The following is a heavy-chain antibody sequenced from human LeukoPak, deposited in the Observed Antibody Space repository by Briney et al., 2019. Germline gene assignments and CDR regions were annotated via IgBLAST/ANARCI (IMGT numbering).Heavy chain of an antibody. CDR1: GFTFSNYG. CDR2: ISYDGTNK. V-gene: IGHV3-30*18. Sequence: GGSLRLSCAASGFTFSNYGIHWVRQAPGKGLEWVAVISYDGTNKYYADSVKGRFTISRDNSKNTLYLQMNSLRAEDTAVYYCAKDLGSGWTGTTYRNLFDPWGQGTLVTVPS. J-gene: IGHJ5*02. CDR3: AKDLGSGWTGTTYRNLFDP. D-gene: IGHD6-19*01.